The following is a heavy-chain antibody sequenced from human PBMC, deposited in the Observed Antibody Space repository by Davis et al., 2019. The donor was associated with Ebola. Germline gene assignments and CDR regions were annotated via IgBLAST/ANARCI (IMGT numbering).Heavy chain of an antibody. V-gene: IGHV3-23*01. Sequence: GESLKISCAASGFTFSSYAMSWVRQAPGKGLEWVSAISGSGGSTYYADSVKGRFTISRDNSKNTLYLQMNSLRAEDTAVYYCATPFGHSGYVFDYWGQGTLVTVSS. CDR2: ISGSGGST. CDR1: GFTFSSYA. D-gene: IGHD5-12*01. CDR3: ATPFGHSGYVFDY. J-gene: IGHJ4*02.